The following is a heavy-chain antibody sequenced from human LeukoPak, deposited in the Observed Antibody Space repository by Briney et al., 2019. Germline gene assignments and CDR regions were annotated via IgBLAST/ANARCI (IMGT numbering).Heavy chain of an antibody. CDR2: ISSSGSTI. J-gene: IGHJ4*02. V-gene: IGHV3-48*03. Sequence: GGSLRLSCAASGFTFSSYGMNWVRQAPGKGLEWVSYISSSGSTIYYADSVRGRFTISRDNAKNSLYLQMNSLRAEDTAVYYCARGERITIFGVVILGRPFDYWGQGTLVTVSS. CDR3: ARGERITIFGVVILGRPFDY. CDR1: GFTFSSYG. D-gene: IGHD3-3*01.